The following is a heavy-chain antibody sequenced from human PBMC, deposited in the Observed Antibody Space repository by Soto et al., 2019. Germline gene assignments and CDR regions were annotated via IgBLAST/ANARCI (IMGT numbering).Heavy chain of an antibody. CDR3: ARTTASRSLDV. Sequence: QVQLQESGPGLVKPSETLSLTATVSGASISNTGFYWSWIRQPPGQGLEWIGYIYSSGSNTYNSSLTSRVTISLDTSKNQVSLNLTSVTAADTAMYYCARTTASRSLDVWGHGTMVSVSS. D-gene: IGHD2-21*02. V-gene: IGHV4-61*08. J-gene: IGHJ3*01. CDR2: IYSSGSN. CDR1: GASISNTGFY.